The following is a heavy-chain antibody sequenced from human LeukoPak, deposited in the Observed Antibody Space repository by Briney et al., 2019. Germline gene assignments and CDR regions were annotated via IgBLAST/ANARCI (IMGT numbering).Heavy chain of an antibody. CDR2: INPSGGRT. Sequence: GASVKVSCKASGYTITNNYMHWVRQAPGQGLEWMGIINPSGGRTRYAQKFQGRVTMTEDTSTDTAYMELSSLRSEDTAVYYCATSPWELLNAFDIWGQGTMVTVSS. D-gene: IGHD1-26*01. V-gene: IGHV1-46*01. J-gene: IGHJ3*02. CDR3: ATSPWELLNAFDI. CDR1: GYTITNNY.